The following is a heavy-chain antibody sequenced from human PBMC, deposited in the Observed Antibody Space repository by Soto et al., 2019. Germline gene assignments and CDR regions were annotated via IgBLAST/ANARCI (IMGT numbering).Heavy chain of an antibody. V-gene: IGHV1-8*01. CDR3: VRDVSGYQLSRVYYMDV. D-gene: IGHD2-2*01. J-gene: IGHJ6*03. CDR1: GYTFTSYD. CDR2: MNPNSGNT. Sequence: ASVKVSCKASGYTFTSYDINWVRQATGQGLEWMGWMNPNSGNTGYAQKFQGRVTMTRNTSISTAYMELSSLRSEDTAVYYCVRDVSGYQLSRVYYMDVWGKGTTVTVSS.